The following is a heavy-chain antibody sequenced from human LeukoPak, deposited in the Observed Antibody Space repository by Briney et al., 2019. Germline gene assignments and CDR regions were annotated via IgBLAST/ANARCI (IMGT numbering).Heavy chain of an antibody. CDR3: VRGGAPTQPWTNDY. D-gene: IGHD5-18*01. J-gene: IGHJ4*02. CDR1: GFTFSSCS. CDR2: ISSTSGTI. V-gene: IGHV3-48*01. Sequence: GGSLRLSCAASGFTFSSCSMNWVRQAPGKGLEWVSNISSTSGTIYYADSVKGRFTISRDNTQNSLYLQMNSLRAEDTAVYYCVRGGAPTQPWTNDYWGQGTLVTVSS.